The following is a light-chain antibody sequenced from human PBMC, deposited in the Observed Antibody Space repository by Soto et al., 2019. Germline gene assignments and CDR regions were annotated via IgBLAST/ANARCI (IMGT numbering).Light chain of an antibody. J-gene: IGLJ1*01. CDR3: SSYRSGKSLDV. V-gene: IGLV2-14*01. CDR1: SSDVGTYNY. Sequence: SALTYPAPVSASPGQSITISCTGTSSDVGTYNYVSWYQQHPGKAPKLLIYEVSKRPSGVSDRLSGSTSGNTASLTISGLQAEDEADYYCSSYRSGKSLDVFGGGTKVTVL. CDR2: EVS.